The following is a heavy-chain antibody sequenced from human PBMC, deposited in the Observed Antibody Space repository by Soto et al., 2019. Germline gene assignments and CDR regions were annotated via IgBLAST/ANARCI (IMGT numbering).Heavy chain of an antibody. V-gene: IGHV1-2*02. CDR2: INPNSGGT. CDR1: GYTFSSYA. Sequence: GASVKVSCKASGYTFSSYAMHWVRQAPGQRLEWMGWINPNSGGTNYAQKFQGRVTMTRDTSISTAYMELSRLRSDDTAVYYCARARAYGMDVWGQGTTVTISS. CDR3: ARARAYGMDV. J-gene: IGHJ6*02.